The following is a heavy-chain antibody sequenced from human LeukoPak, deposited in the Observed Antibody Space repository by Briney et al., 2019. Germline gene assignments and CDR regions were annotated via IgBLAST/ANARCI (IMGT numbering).Heavy chain of an antibody. J-gene: IGHJ4*02. CDR1: GGSISSGGYS. Sequence: PSQTLSLTCAVSGGSISSGGYSWSWIRQPPGKGLEWIGYIYHSGSTYYNPSLKSRVTISVDRSKNQFSLKLSSVTAADTAVYYCAREGAAGFYFDYWGQGTLVTVSS. CDR2: IYHSGST. D-gene: IGHD6-13*01. V-gene: IGHV4-30-2*01. CDR3: AREGAAGFYFDY.